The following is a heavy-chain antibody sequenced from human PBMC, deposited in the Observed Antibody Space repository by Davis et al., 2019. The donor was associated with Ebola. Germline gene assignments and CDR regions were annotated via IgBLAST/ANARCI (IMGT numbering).Heavy chain of an antibody. D-gene: IGHD6-19*01. CDR1: GFTVSSNH. CDR3: AKDTSNVWFDV. J-gene: IGHJ3*01. Sequence: GESLKISCAASGFTVSSNHLSWVRQAPGKGLEWVSTLGLGADTYYADSVKGRFTISRDNSKNTLYLQMNSLRVEDTAIYYCAKDTSNVWFDVWGPGTMVTVSS. V-gene: IGHV3-53*01. CDR2: LGLGADT.